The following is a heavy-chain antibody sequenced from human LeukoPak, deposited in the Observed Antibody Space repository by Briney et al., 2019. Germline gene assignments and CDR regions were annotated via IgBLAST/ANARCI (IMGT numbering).Heavy chain of an antibody. V-gene: IGHV4-34*01. J-gene: IGHJ6*04. CDR1: GVSFSGYY. Sequence: SETLSLTCAVYGVSFSGYYWSWLRQPPGKGLEWIGEINHSGSTNYNPSLKSRVTISVDTSKNQFSLKLSSVTAADTAVYYCARVPMYYYAGYGMDVWGKGTTVSVSS. CDR3: ARVPMYYYAGYGMDV. CDR2: INHSGST. D-gene: IGHD3-10*01.